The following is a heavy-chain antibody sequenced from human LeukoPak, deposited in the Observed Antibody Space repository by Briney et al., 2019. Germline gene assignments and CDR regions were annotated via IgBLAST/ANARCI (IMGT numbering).Heavy chain of an antibody. CDR2: IYYSGST. D-gene: IGHD3-3*01. J-gene: IGHJ2*01. CDR1: GGSITSGGYY. V-gene: IGHV4-31*03. Sequence: SQTLSLTCTVSGGSITSGGYYWSWIRQHPGKGLEWIANIYYSGSTYNNPSLKSRVTISVDTSKNQFSLKMSSVTAADTAVYYCARDQVTIFGVVAAQHWYFDLWGRGTLVTVSS. CDR3: ARDQVTIFGVVAAQHWYFDL.